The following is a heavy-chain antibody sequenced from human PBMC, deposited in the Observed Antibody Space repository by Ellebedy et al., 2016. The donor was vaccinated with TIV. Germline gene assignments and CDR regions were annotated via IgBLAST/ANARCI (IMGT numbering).Heavy chain of an antibody. CDR3: ARSGYPG. CDR2: ISSSGRTT. CDR1: GFAVSSNY. J-gene: IGHJ4*02. D-gene: IGHD3-22*01. V-gene: IGHV3-48*01. Sequence: GESLKISXAASGFAVSSNYMSWVRQAAGKGLEWVAYISSSGRTTDYADSVKGRFTISRDNANNSLHLEMNSLRAEDTAVYFCARSGYPGWGQGTLVTVSA.